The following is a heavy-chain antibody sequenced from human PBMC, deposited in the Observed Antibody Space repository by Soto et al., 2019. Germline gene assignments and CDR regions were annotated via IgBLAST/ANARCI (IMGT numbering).Heavy chain of an antibody. V-gene: IGHV1-69*01. CDR3: ARVSCSGGSCYSLGYYYYYGMDV. CDR2: IIPIFGTA. J-gene: IGHJ6*02. CDR1: GGTFSSYA. D-gene: IGHD2-15*01. Sequence: QVQLVQSGAEVKKPGSSVKVSCKASGGTFSSYAISWVRQAPGQGLEWMGGIIPIFGTANYAQKFQGRVTITADDSTSTAYMELSSLRSEDTAVYYCARVSCSGGSCYSLGYYYYYGMDVWGQGTTVTVSS.